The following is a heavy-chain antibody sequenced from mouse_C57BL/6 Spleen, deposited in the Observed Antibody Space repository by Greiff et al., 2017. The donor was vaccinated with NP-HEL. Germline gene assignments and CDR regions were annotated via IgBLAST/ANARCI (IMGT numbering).Heavy chain of an antibody. V-gene: IGHV1-62-2*01. CDR1: GYTFTEYT. CDR2: FYTGSGSI. D-gene: IGHD1-1*02. Sequence: VQLQQSGAELVKPGASVKLSCTASGYTFTEYTIHWVKQRPGQGLEWMGWFYTGSGSIKYNEKFKDKATLTVDKSSSTVYMELSRLTSEDSAVYFCARHEDEVGYWYFDVWGTGTTVTVSS. CDR3: ARHEDEVGYWYFDV. J-gene: IGHJ1*03.